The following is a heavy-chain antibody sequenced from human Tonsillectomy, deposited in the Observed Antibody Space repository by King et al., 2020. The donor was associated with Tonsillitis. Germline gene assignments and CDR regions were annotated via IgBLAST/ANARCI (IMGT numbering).Heavy chain of an antibody. CDR2: IYYTGNT. V-gene: IGHV4-59*11. CDR1: GGSINSHY. Sequence: QLQESGPGLVKPSETLSLTCTVSGGSINSHYWSWIRQPPGKGLEWIGYIYYTGNTKYNPSLKSRITISLDTSKSQFSLRLSSVTAADTALYYWAREYCNSTSCYSFDYWGQGTLVTVSS. J-gene: IGHJ4*02. CDR3: AREYCNSTSCYSFDY. D-gene: IGHD2-2*01.